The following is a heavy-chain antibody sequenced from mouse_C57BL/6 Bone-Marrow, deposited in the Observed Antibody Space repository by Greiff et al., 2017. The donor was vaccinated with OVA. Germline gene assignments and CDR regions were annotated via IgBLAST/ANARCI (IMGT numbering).Heavy chain of an antibody. J-gene: IGHJ3*01. Sequence: QVQLQQPGAELVKPGASVKLSCKASGYTFTSYWMQSVKQRPGQGLEWIGEIYPSDSYTNYNQKFKGKATLTVDTSSSTAYMQLNSLTSEDAAVYYCASAIVAYWGQGTMVTVSA. CDR3: ASAIVAY. CDR1: GYTFTSYW. V-gene: IGHV1-50*01. CDR2: IYPSDSYT.